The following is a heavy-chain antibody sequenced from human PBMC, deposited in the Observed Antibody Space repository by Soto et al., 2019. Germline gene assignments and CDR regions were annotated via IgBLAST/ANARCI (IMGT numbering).Heavy chain of an antibody. Sequence: GGSLRLSCAASGFTFSSYDMHWVRQATGKGLEWVSAIGTSGDPYYPGSVKGRFTISRENAKNSLYLQMNSLRAGDTAVYYCARNKRLRFLESTYYGMDVWGQGTTVTVSS. CDR3: ARNKRLRFLESTYYGMDV. D-gene: IGHD3-3*01. V-gene: IGHV3-13*05. J-gene: IGHJ6*02. CDR1: GFTFSSYD. CDR2: IGTSGDP.